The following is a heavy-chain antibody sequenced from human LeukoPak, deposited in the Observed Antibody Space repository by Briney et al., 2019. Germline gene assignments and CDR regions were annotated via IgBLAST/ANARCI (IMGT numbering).Heavy chain of an antibody. CDR3: ARAAEPPFGGVLVSDLDY. CDR1: GYSFNTYF. J-gene: IGHJ4*02. D-gene: IGHD3-16*02. CDR2: INPNSGGT. V-gene: IGHV1-2*02. Sequence: ASVKVSCKASGYSFNTYFIHWVRQAPGKGLEWMGWINPNSGGTKFAQKFQGRVTVTRDTSITTAYMELSRLTSDDTAVYYCARAAEPPFGGVLVSDLDYWGQGTLVTVSS.